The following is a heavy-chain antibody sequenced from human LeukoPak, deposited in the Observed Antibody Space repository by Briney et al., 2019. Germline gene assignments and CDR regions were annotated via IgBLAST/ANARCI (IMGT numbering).Heavy chain of an antibody. CDR3: ARGIQISHVDTAMVRGYYFDY. V-gene: IGHV3-53*01. Sequence: PGGSLRLSCAASGFTVSSNYMSWVRQAPGKGLEWVSVIYSGGSTYYADSVKGRFTISRDNSKNTLYLQMNSLRAEDTAVYYCARGIQISHVDTAMVRGYYFDYWGQGTLVTVSS. CDR1: GFTVSSNY. CDR2: IYSGGST. D-gene: IGHD5-18*01. J-gene: IGHJ4*02.